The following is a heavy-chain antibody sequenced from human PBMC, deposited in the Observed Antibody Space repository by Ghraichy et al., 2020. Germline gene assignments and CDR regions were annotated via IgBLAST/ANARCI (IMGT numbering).Heavy chain of an antibody. V-gene: IGHV1-69*13. J-gene: IGHJ6*02. CDR2: IIPIFGTA. Sequence: SVKVSSKASGGTFSSYAISWVRQAPGQGLEWMGGIIPIFGTANYAQKFQGRVTITADESTSTAYMELSSLRSEDTAVYYCARDWGKIVVVPAVNLYYYYGMDVWGQGTTVTVSS. D-gene: IGHD2-2*01. CDR1: GGTFSSYA. CDR3: ARDWGKIVVVPAVNLYYYYGMDV.